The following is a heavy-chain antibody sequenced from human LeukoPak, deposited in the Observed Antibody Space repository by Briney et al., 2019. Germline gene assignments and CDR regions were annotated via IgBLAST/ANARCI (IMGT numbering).Heavy chain of an antibody. Sequence: GGSLRLSCAASGFTFSSYAMSWVRQAPGKGLEWVSGIVASSVTTYYADSVKGRFTISRDNSKNTLYLHMNALRVEDTAIYYCARDERWIQFNCWGQGTLVTVSS. CDR3: ARDERWIQFNC. CDR1: GFTFSSYA. D-gene: IGHD5-18*01. CDR2: IVASSVTT. J-gene: IGHJ4*02. V-gene: IGHV3-23*01.